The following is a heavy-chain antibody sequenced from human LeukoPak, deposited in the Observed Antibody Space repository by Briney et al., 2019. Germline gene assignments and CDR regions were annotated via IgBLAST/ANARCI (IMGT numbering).Heavy chain of an antibody. J-gene: IGHJ6*02. V-gene: IGHV4-59*01. CDR1: GGSISSYY. Sequence: SETLSLTCTVSGGSISSYYWSWIRQPPGKGLEWIGYIYYSGSTNYNPSLKSRVTISVNTSKNQFSLKLSSVTAADTAVYYRAREGYDFWSGPSHHYYGMDVWGQGTTVTVSS. CDR3: AREGYDFWSGPSHHYYGMDV. CDR2: IYYSGST. D-gene: IGHD3-3*01.